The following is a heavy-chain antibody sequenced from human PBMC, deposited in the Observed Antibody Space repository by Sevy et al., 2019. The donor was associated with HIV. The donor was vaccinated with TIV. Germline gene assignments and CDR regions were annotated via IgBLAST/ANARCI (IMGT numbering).Heavy chain of an antibody. V-gene: IGHV3-23*01. D-gene: IGHD3-10*01. CDR3: AKTSDSPREYFQH. Sequence: GGSLRLSCAASGFTFTTYAMNWVRQAPGKGLEWVSTISGSAGSTYYADSVKGRFTISRDNSKNTLYLQMNSLRAEDTAVSYCAKTSDSPREYFQHWGQGTLVTVSS. J-gene: IGHJ1*01. CDR2: ISGSAGST. CDR1: GFTFTTYA.